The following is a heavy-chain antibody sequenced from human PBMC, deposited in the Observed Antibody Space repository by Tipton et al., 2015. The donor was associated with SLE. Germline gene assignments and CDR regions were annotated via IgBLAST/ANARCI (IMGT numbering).Heavy chain of an antibody. CDR2: IRYDGSNE. Sequence: SGFNFSTYGMHWVRQAPGKGPEWVAFIRYDGSNEYYADSVKGRFTISRDNSKNTLYLQMNSLRAEDTAVYYCANAFWSAYYSPQDGMDVWGQGTTVTVSS. CDR1: GFNFSTYG. V-gene: IGHV3-30*02. CDR3: ANAFWSAYYSPQDGMDV. D-gene: IGHD3-3*01. J-gene: IGHJ6*02.